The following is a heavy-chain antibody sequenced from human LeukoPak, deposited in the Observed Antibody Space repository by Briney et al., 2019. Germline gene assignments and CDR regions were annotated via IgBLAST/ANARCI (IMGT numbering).Heavy chain of an antibody. CDR2: IYPGDSDI. CDR1: GYRFSDYW. V-gene: IGHV5-51*01. D-gene: IGHD3-22*01. Sequence: GESLKISCKGSGYRFSDYWIGWVRQMPGKGLEWMGIIYPGDSDIRYSPSFQGQVTFSADKSISTAYLQWSSLKASDTAMYYCAKYYYDRSVGPFDYWGPGTPVTVSS. CDR3: AKYYYDRSVGPFDY. J-gene: IGHJ4*02.